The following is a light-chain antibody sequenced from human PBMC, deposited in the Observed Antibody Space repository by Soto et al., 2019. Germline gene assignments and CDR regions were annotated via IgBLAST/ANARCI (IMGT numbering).Light chain of an antibody. J-gene: IGKJ1*01. V-gene: IGKV1-39*01. CDR3: QQSNSIPPWT. Sequence: DIQMTQSPSSLSASVGDRVTIPCRASQTISKYLNWYQHKPGKGPKLLIYGASTLQSGVPSRFSGSGSGTDFTLTISSLQPEDVATYYCQQSNSIPPWTFGQGTKVDI. CDR1: QTISKY. CDR2: GAS.